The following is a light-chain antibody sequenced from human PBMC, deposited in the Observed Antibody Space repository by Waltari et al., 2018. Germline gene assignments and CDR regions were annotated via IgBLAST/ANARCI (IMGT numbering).Light chain of an antibody. Sequence: DIKMTQSQSSLSASVGERVPITCRASQGISNWLAWYQQKPGKAPKLLIYRASNLETGVPSRFSGSGSGTDFTLTISSLQPEDIATYYCQQHDNSPYSFGQGTKVEIK. J-gene: IGKJ2*03. CDR2: RAS. CDR1: QGISNW. CDR3: QQHDNSPYS. V-gene: IGKV1-33*01.